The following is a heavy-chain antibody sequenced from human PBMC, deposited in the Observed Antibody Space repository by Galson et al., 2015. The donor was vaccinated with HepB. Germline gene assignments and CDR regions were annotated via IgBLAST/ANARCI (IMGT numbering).Heavy chain of an antibody. CDR3: ARELAAYYYYGMDV. CDR2: IWYDGSNK. D-gene: IGHD6-25*01. Sequence: SLRLSCAASGFTFSSYGMHWVRQAPGKGLEWVAVIWYDGSNKYYVDSVKGRSTISRDNAKNSLYLQMNSLRAEDTAVYYCARELAAYYYYGMDVWGQGTTVTVSS. J-gene: IGHJ6*02. CDR1: GFTFSSYG. V-gene: IGHV3-33*01.